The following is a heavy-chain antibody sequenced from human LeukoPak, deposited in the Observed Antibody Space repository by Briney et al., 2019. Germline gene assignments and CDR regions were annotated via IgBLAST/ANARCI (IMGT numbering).Heavy chain of an antibody. V-gene: IGHV3-48*01. CDR2: IGIDSGNT. D-gene: IGHD5-24*01. J-gene: IGHJ4*02. Sequence: TGGSLRLSCAASGFTFSDYSMNWVRQAPGKGLEWISYIGIDSGNTIYADSVKGRFTISGDKAKNSLYLQMNSLRVEDTAVYYCARDYKYAFDNWGQGTLVTVSS. CDR3: ARDYKYAFDN. CDR1: GFTFSDYS.